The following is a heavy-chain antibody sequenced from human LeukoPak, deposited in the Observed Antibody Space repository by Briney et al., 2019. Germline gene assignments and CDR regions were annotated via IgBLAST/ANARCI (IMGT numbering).Heavy chain of an antibody. V-gene: IGHV4-59*01. CDR3: AKGGSTNFYYGDV. CDR1: GGSMTNLY. CDR2: IYDSGST. J-gene: IGHJ6*02. D-gene: IGHD2/OR15-2a*01. Sequence: NASETLSLTCSVSGGSMTNLYWTWIRQPPGKGLEWIGDIYDSGSTRYNTSLESRVTISVDTSKNQFSLKLSSVTAADTAVYYCAKGGSTNFYYGDVWGQGTTVTVSS.